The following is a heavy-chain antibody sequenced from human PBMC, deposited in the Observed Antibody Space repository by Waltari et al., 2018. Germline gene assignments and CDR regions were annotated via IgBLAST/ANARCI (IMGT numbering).Heavy chain of an antibody. V-gene: IGHV1-69-2*01. CDR1: GYTFTDYY. CDR2: VEAKDGET. Sequence: EVQLVQSGAEVKKPGATVKISCKVSGYTFTDYYMHWVQQAPGKGLEWMGLVEAKDGETVSAEKCRGGGTITADTSPDTGYMELGSLRSEDTAVYYCAQGGAGTTGYYYYGMDVWGQGTTVTVSS. D-gene: IGHD2-21*01. J-gene: IGHJ6*02. CDR3: AQGGAGTTGYYYYGMDV.